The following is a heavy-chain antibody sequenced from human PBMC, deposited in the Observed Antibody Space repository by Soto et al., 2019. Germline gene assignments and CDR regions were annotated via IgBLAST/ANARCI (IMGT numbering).Heavy chain of an antibody. CDR1: GFTFSSYG. Sequence: SGGSLTLSCTASGFTFSSYGMHWVRQAPGKGLEWVAVIWYDGSNKYYADSVKGRFTISRDNSKNTLYLQMNSLRAEDTAVYYCARDTAWGSPVEGFDIRGQGPLVTVS. V-gene: IGHV3-33*01. D-gene: IGHD3-16*01. CDR3: ARDTAWGSPVEGFDI. CDR2: IWYDGSNK. J-gene: IGHJ3*02.